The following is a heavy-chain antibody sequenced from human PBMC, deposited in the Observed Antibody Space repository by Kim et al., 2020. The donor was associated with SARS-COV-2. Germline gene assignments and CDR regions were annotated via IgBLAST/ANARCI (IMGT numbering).Heavy chain of an antibody. Sequence: GGSLRLSCAASGFTFSSYAMSWVRQAPGKGLEWVSAISGSGGSTYYADSVKGRFTISRDNSKNTLYLQMNSLRAEDTAVYYCAKESYYDILTGLKSYYGMDVWGQGTTVTVSS. D-gene: IGHD3-9*01. CDR1: GFTFSSYA. CDR3: AKESYYDILTGLKSYYGMDV. V-gene: IGHV3-23*01. J-gene: IGHJ6*02. CDR2: ISGSGGST.